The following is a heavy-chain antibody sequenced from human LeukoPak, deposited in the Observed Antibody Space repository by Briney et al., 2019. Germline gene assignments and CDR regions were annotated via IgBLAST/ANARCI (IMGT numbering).Heavy chain of an antibody. Sequence: PSETLSLTCTVSGGSISSYYWSWIRQPPGKGLEWIGYIYYSGSTNYNPSLKSRVTISVDTSKNQFSLKLSSVTAADTAVYYCARVRDDYGGFPFDYWGQGTLVTVSS. CDR2: IYYSGST. CDR3: ARVRDDYGGFPFDY. V-gene: IGHV4-59*01. J-gene: IGHJ4*02. CDR1: GGSISSYY. D-gene: IGHD4-23*01.